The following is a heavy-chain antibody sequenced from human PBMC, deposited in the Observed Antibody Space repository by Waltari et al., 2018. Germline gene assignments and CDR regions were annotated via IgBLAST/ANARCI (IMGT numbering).Heavy chain of an antibody. Sequence: QVQLQQWGAGLLKPTETLSLPCPVYGGSFSGYYWSWIRQPPGKGLAWIGEINHSGSTNYNPSLKSRVTISVDTSKSQFSLKLSSVTAADTAVYYCARAHSSYYDSSGYPYFDYWGQGTLVTVSS. D-gene: IGHD3-22*01. CDR3: ARAHSSYYDSSGYPYFDY. V-gene: IGHV4-34*01. CDR2: INHSGST. J-gene: IGHJ4*02. CDR1: GGSFSGYY.